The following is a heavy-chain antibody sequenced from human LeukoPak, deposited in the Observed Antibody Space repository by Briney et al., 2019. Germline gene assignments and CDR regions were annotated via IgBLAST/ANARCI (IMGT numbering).Heavy chain of an antibody. D-gene: IGHD4-17*01. J-gene: IGHJ4*02. CDR3: ARHNYGDYLVFYY. CDR2: IYYSGST. V-gene: IGHV4-39*01. CDR1: GGSISSSSYY. Sequence: PSETLSLTCTVSGGSISSSSYYWGWIRQPPGKGLEWVGSIYYSGSTYYNPSLKSRVTISVDTSKNRFSPKLSSVTAADTAVYYCARHNYGDYLVFYYWGQGALVTVSS.